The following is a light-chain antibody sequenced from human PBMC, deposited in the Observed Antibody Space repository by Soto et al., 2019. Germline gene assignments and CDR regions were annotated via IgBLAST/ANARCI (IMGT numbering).Light chain of an antibody. CDR1: SSDVGGYNY. CDR2: DVT. Sequence: QSALTQPPSASGSPGQSVTISCTGTSSDVGGYNYVSWYQQHPGKAPKLIIFDVTTRPSGVPDRFTASKSGNTASLTVSGLQAEDEADYYCSSYAGSTNSRYVFGTGTKLTVL. V-gene: IGLV2-8*01. J-gene: IGLJ1*01. CDR3: SSYAGSTNSRYV.